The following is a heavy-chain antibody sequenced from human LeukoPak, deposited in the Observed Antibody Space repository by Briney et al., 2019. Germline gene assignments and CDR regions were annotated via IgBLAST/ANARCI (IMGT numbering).Heavy chain of an antibody. D-gene: IGHD2-15*01. CDR1: GGSFSGYY. Sequence: SETLSLTCAVYGGSFSGYYWSWIRQPPGKGLEWIGEINHSGSTNYNPSLKSRVTISVGTSKNQFSLKLSSVTAADTAVYYCARAAGYCSGGSCYFGYWGQGTLVTVSS. V-gene: IGHV4-34*01. CDR2: INHSGST. CDR3: ARAAGYCSGGSCYFGY. J-gene: IGHJ4*02.